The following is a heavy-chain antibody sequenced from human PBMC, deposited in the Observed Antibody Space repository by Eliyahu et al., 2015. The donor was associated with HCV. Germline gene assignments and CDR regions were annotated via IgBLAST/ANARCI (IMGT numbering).Heavy chain of an antibody. CDR2: ISGSGGRT. J-gene: IGHJ4*02. V-gene: IGHV3-23*01. Sequence: EVQLLESGGGLVQPGGSLRLSCAASGFTFSSYAMSWVRQAPGKGLEWVSAISGSGGRTYYADSVKGRFTISRDNSKNTLYLQMNSLRAEDTAVYYCAKVSWLGYYFDYWGQGTLVTVSS. D-gene: IGHD6-19*01. CDR1: GFTFSSYA. CDR3: AKVSWLGYYFDY.